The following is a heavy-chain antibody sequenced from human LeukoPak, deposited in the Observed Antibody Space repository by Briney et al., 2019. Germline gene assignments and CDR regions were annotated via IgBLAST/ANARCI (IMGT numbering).Heavy chain of an antibody. J-gene: IGHJ4*02. V-gene: IGHV1-18*01. CDR1: GYTFTSYG. CDR3: ARETSSRFFDY. Sequence: ASVKVSCKASGYTFTSYGISWVRQAPGQGLEWMGWISAYNGNTNYAQKLQGRVTMTTDTSTSTAYMELNNLRSDDTAVYYCARETSSRFFDYWGQGTLLTVSS. CDR2: ISAYNGNT.